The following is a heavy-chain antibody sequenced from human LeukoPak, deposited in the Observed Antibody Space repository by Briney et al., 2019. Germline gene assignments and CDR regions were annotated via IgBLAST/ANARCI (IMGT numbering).Heavy chain of an antibody. Sequence: ASVKVSCKASGYTFTGYQMHWVRQAPGQGLEWMGWNSPNSGSTNYAQKFQGRVTMTRDTSISTVYMELSRLASDDTAVYYCARGRVNYDVLTGYYYFDYWGQGALVTVSS. CDR3: ARGRVNYDVLTGYYYFDY. D-gene: IGHD3-9*01. V-gene: IGHV1-2*02. CDR1: GYTFTGYQ. J-gene: IGHJ4*02. CDR2: NSPNSGST.